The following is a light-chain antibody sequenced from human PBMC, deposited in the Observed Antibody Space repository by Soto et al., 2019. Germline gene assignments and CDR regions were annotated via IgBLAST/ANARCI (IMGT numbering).Light chain of an antibody. CDR2: EVT. Sequence: QSALTQPASVSGSPGQSITISCTGTRSDVGNYNFVSWYQQHPGKAPKLMIYEVTNRPSGVSNRFSGSKSGNTASLTISGLQAEDEADYYCSSYTSSSTLLFGGGTQLTVL. CDR3: SSYTSSSTLL. CDR1: RSDVGNYNF. V-gene: IGLV2-14*01. J-gene: IGLJ2*01.